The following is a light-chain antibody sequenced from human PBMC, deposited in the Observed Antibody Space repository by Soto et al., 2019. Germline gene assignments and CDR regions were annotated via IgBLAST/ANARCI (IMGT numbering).Light chain of an antibody. CDR3: QQYGGSPRT. CDR2: DAS. Sequence: EIVLTQSPGTLSLSPGERATLSCRAGQSVSSSSLAWYQQKRGQAPRLLIHDASSRATGIPDRFSGSGSGTDFTLTISRLEPEDFAVYYCQQYGGSPRTFGKGTKVDIK. CDR1: QSVSSSS. J-gene: IGKJ1*01. V-gene: IGKV3-20*01.